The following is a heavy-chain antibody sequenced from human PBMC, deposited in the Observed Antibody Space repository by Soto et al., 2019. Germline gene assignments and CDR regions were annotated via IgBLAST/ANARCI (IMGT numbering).Heavy chain of an antibody. Sequence: EVQLVESGGGLVQPGVSLRLSCAASGFTFSSYSINWVRQAPGKGLEWVSYISSSGTTMYYADSVKGRFTISRDKANNSLFLQMNSLRDEDTAVYYCARAEDDFWSWDYYYGMDVWGQGTTVTVSS. J-gene: IGHJ6*02. CDR2: ISSSGTTM. CDR3: ARAEDDFWSWDYYYGMDV. CDR1: GFTFSSYS. D-gene: IGHD3-3*01. V-gene: IGHV3-48*02.